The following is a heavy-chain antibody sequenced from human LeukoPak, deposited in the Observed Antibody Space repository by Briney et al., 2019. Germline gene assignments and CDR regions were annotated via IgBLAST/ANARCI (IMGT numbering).Heavy chain of an antibody. CDR3: ARIVAGAAFDI. CDR2: IYSGGST. D-gene: IGHD1-26*01. Sequence: GGSETLSCAASGFTVSSNYMTWVRQAPGKGLEWVSVIYSGGSTYYADSVKGRFTISRDNSKNTLYLQMNSLRAEDTAVYYCARIVAGAAFDIWGQGTLVTPSS. V-gene: IGHV3-66*01. CDR1: GFTVSSNY. J-gene: IGHJ3*02.